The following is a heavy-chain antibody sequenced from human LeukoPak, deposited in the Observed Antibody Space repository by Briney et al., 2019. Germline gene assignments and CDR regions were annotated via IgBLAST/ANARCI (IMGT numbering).Heavy chain of an antibody. V-gene: IGHV1-8*03. D-gene: IGHD3-3*01. Sequence: PGASVKVSCEASGYTFTSYGISWVRQAPGQGLEWMGWMNPNSGNTGYAQKFQGRVTITRNTSISTAYMELSSLRSEDTAVYYCARGPSYDFWSGYYVGYYYYYMDVWGKGTTVTVSS. J-gene: IGHJ6*03. CDR3: ARGPSYDFWSGYYVGYYYYYMDV. CDR2: MNPNSGNT. CDR1: GYTFTSYG.